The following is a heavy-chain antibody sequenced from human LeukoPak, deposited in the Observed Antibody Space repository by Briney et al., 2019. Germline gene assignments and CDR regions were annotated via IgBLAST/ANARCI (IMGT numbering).Heavy chain of an antibody. CDR1: GYTFTGYY. D-gene: IGHD6-19*01. CDR3: ARDALYSSGWYYFDY. J-gene: IGHJ4*02. V-gene: IGHV1-2*02. Sequence: ASVKVSCKASGYTFTGYYMHWVRQAPGQGLEWMGWINPNSGGTNYAQKFQGRVTMTRDTSISTAYMELSRLRSDDTAVYYCARDALYSSGWYYFDYWGQGTLVTVSS. CDR2: INPNSGGT.